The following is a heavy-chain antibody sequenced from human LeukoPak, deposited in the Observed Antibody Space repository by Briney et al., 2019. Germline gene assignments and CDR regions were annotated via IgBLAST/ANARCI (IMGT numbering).Heavy chain of an antibody. V-gene: IGHV3-23*01. CDR1: GFTFYSYA. D-gene: IGHD5-24*01. CDR3: AKERDRYRLFDY. CDR2: ITGSGGST. J-gene: IGHJ4*02. Sequence: GGSLRLSCAASGFTFYSYAMSWDRQAPGKGLEWVSTITGSGGSTYYADSVKGRFTISRDNSKNTLYLQMNSLRAEDTAVYYCAKERDRYRLFDYWGQGTLVTVSS.